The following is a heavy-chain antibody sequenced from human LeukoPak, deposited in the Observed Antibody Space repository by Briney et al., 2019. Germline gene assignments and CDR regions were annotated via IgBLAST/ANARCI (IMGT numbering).Heavy chain of an antibody. D-gene: IGHD6-19*01. CDR3: ARLYTSGYFTGDY. CDR2: IYSIGTT. Sequence: SETLSLTCTVAGGSITSYYWSWIRQPPGKGLEWIGYIYSIGTTNYNPSLKVRVTMSVDTSKNQFSLKLGSVTAADTAVYYCARLYTSGYFTGDYWGQGSLVTVSS. V-gene: IGHV4-59*08. J-gene: IGHJ4*02. CDR1: GGSITSYY.